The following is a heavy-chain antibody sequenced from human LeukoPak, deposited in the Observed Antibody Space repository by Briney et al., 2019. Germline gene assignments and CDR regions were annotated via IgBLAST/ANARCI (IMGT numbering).Heavy chain of an antibody. V-gene: IGHV3-30*02. CDR1: GFTFNAFG. Sequence: GGSLRLSCAASGFTFNAFGMHWVRQVPGKGLEWVAFMRYGEGDTYYRDSVRGRFAISRDNAKNTLYLQMNSLRPEDTAIYYCAKDWISDWSNYFDPWGQGTLVTVSS. D-gene: IGHD3-9*01. J-gene: IGHJ5*02. CDR2: MRYGEGDT. CDR3: AKDWISDWSNYFDP.